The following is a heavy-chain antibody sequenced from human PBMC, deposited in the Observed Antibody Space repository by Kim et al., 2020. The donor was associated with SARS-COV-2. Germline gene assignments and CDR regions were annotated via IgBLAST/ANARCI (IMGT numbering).Heavy chain of an antibody. V-gene: IGHV4-61*01. CDR2: IYYNGNT. Sequence: SETLSLTCSVSGGSISDGRFYWSWIRQPPGKGLEWIGSIYYNGNTNYNPSLKSRVTISVDTSKNQFSLNMRSVTAADTAVYYCARDRSISWFFFWGQGTLVTVSS. J-gene: IGHJ4*02. D-gene: IGHD6-6*01. CDR3: ARDRSISWFFF. CDR1: GGSISDGRFY.